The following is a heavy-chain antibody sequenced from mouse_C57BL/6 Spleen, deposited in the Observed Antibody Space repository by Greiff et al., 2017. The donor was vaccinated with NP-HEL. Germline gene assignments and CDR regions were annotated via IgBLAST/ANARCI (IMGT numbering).Heavy chain of an antibody. Sequence: DVKLQESGPGLVKPSQSLSLTCSVTGYSITSGYYWNWIRQFPGNKLEWMGYISYDGSNNYNPSLKNRISITRDTSKNQFFLKLNSVTTEDTATYYCAREGFYDYDAAMDYWGQGTSVTVSS. CDR1: GYSITSGYY. CDR2: ISYDGSN. V-gene: IGHV3-6*01. D-gene: IGHD2-4*01. J-gene: IGHJ4*01. CDR3: AREGFYDYDAAMDY.